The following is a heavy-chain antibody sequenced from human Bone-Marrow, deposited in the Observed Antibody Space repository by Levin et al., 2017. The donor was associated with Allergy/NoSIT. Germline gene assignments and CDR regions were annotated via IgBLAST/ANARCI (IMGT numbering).Heavy chain of an antibody. D-gene: IGHD5-18*01. CDR3: ARLGARGYSYGYGFDY. Sequence: GGSLRLSCKASGSTFSDYTIHWVRQAPGQRLEWMGWINAGKGDTKSSQKFQDRVTITGDTSASTAYMELSSLRSEDTAVYLCARLGARGYSYGYGFDYWGQGTPVTVSS. V-gene: IGHV1-3*01. CDR1: GSTFSDYT. CDR2: INAGKGDT. J-gene: IGHJ4*02.